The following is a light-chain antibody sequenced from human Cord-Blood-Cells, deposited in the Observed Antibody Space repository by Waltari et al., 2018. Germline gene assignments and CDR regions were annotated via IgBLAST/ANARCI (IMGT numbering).Light chain of an antibody. CDR2: DVS. J-gene: IGLJ1*01. CDR1: SSDVGGYTY. Sequence: QSALTQPASVSGPPGQSTTIPCTGTSSDVGGYTYVSWYQQHPGKAPKLMIYDVSNRPSGVSNRFSGSKSGNTASLTISGLQAEDEADYYCSSYTSSSTLVFGTGTKVTVL. CDR3: SSYTSSSTLV. V-gene: IGLV2-14*01.